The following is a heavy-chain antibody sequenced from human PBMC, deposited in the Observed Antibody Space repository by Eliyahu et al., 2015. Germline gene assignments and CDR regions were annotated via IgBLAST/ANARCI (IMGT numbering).Heavy chain of an antibody. V-gene: IGHV3-23*01. D-gene: IGHD4-17*01. CDR3: VNLYGDYDYYGMDV. CDR1: GXTFSXYA. Sequence: EVQLLESGGGLVQPGGSLRLSCAASGXTFSXYAMXWVRQAPGKSLEWVSAISGSGGSTYYADSVKGRFTISRDNSKNTLYLQMNSLRAEDTAVYYCVNLYGDYDYYGMDVWGQGTTVTVSS. CDR2: ISGSGGST. J-gene: IGHJ6*02.